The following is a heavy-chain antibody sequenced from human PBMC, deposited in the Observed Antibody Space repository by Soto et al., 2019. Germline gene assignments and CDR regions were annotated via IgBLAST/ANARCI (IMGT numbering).Heavy chain of an antibody. V-gene: IGHV4-34*01. CDR1: GGSFSGYY. D-gene: IGHD3-3*01. CDR2: INNRGST. J-gene: IGHJ6*02. Sequence: PSETLSLTCAVYGGSFSGYYCSWIRRPPGKGLEWIGEINNRGSTNYNPPLKSHVTITVDTSKNQFSLKLSSVTAADTAVYYCARTSLTIFGPSNHYYGMGGWGLGTMVTVSS. CDR3: ARTSLTIFGPSNHYYGMGG.